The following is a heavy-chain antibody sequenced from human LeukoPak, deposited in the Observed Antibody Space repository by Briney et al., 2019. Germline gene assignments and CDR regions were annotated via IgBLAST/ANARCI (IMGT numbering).Heavy chain of an antibody. D-gene: IGHD5-18*01. CDR2: VYSTDNT. CDR3: AKGNVDTAMIPFDY. Sequence: GGSLRLSCAASGFIVSTKYMSWVRQAPGKGLEWVSSVYSTDNTYYADPVKGRFSISRDNSKNTLYLQMNSLRAEDTAVYYCAKGNVDTAMIPFDYWGQGTLVTVSS. J-gene: IGHJ4*02. CDR1: GFIVSTKY. V-gene: IGHV3-66*03.